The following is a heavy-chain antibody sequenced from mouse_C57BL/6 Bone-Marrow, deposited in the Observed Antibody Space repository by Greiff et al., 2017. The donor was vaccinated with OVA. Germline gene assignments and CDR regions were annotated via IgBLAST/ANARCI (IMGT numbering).Heavy chain of an antibody. CDR2: ISYDGSN. CDR1: GYSITSGYY. D-gene: IGHD2-3*01. Sequence: VQLKESGPGLVKPSQSLSLTCSVTGYSITSGYYWNWIRQFPGNKLEWMGYISYDGSNNYNPSLKNRISITRDTSKNQFFLKLNSVTTEDTATYYCARGEMGLGFAYWGQGTLVTVSA. CDR3: ARGEMGLGFAY. V-gene: IGHV3-6*01. J-gene: IGHJ3*01.